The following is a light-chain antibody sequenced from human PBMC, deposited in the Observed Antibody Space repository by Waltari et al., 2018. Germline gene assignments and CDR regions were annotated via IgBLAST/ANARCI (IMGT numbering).Light chain of an antibody. Sequence: QAVVTQEPSLTVSPGGTVTLPCGSSAGAVTSGLYPYWFQQKPGQAPRTLIYDKSNKHSWTPARFSGSLLGGKAALTLSGAQPEDEAEYYCLISYSGVGVFGGGTKLTVL. CDR1: AGAVTSGLY. CDR2: DKS. CDR3: LISYSGVGV. V-gene: IGLV7-46*01. J-gene: IGLJ3*02.